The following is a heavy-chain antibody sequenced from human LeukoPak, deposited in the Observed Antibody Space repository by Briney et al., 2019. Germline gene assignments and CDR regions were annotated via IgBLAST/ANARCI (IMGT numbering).Heavy chain of an antibody. CDR2: INPNSGGT. V-gene: IGHV1-2*02. J-gene: IGHJ6*03. CDR3: ARDGPPLGIVATTFTYYYYYYYMDV. Sequence: ASVKVSCKASGYTFTGYYMHWVRQAPGQGLEWMGWINPNSGGTNYAQKFQGRVTMTRDTSISTAYMELRSLRSDDTAVYYCARDGPPLGIVATTFTYYYYYYYMDVWGKGTTVTVSS. CDR1: GYTFTGYY. D-gene: IGHD5-12*01.